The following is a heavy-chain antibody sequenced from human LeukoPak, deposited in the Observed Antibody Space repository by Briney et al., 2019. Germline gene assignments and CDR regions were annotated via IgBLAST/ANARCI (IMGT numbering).Heavy chain of an antibody. V-gene: IGHV3-53*01. CDR2: IYSGGGT. CDR1: GFSVSSNY. CDR3: ARDGSGGYRNRGVFDI. Sequence: AGSLRLSCAASGFSVSSNYINWVRQAPGKGLEWVSVIYSGGGTYYADSVKGRFTISSDNSKNTLYLQMNNLRAEDTAVYYCARDGSGGYRNRGVFDIWGQGTMVTVSS. J-gene: IGHJ3*02. D-gene: IGHD5-18*01.